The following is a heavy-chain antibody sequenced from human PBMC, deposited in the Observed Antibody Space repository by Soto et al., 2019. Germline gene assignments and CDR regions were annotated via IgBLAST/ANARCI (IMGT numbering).Heavy chain of an antibody. J-gene: IGHJ4*02. V-gene: IGHV1-18*01. Sequence: ASVKVSCKTSGYTFSDYGISWVRQAPGQGLEWMGWISAKNGYTNFAQKFRGRVTMITDTSTNTVYMELRNLRLDDTAVYYCAREPPETPPDYWGQGTLVTVSS. CDR1: GYTFSDYG. CDR3: AREPPETPPDY. CDR2: ISAKNGYT.